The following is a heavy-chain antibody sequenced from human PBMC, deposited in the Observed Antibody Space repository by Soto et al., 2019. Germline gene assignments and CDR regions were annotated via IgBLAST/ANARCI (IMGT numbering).Heavy chain of an antibody. D-gene: IGHD4-17*01. J-gene: IGHJ4*02. V-gene: IGHV1-18*04. CDR3: AKRTSGTTWGESDY. CDR1: GYIFSDYG. CDR2: ISGYSGNA. Sequence: QVQVMQSGAEVKKPGDSVKVSCKTSGYIFSDYGINWVRQAPGQGLEWMGWISGYSGNANLAQKFQGRVTMTKDNSTRTAYMELRRLRSDDTAVYYCAKRTSGTTWGESDYWGQGTLVTVSS.